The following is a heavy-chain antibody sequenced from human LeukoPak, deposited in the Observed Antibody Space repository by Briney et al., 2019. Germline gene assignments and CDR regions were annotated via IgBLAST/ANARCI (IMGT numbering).Heavy chain of an antibody. CDR2: ISYSGSNT. D-gene: IGHD2/OR15-2a*01. Sequence: GGSLRLSCAASGFIFGSYAMSWVRQAPGKGLEWVSTISYSGSNTYYADSVKGRFTVSRDNSKNTLILQMNSLRAEDTATYFCAKNINMDVWGQGTTVTVSS. V-gene: IGHV3-23*01. CDR3: AKNINMDV. CDR1: GFIFGSYA. J-gene: IGHJ6*02.